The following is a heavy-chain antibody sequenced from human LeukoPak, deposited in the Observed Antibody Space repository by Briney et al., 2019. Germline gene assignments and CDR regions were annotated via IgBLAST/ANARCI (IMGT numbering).Heavy chain of an antibody. CDR3: ARSRPYDYVWGSYRQYYFDY. Sequence: GGSLRLSCAASGFTVSSNYMSWVRQAPGKGLEWASVIYSGGSTYYADSVKGRFTISRHNSKNTLYLQMNSLRAEDTAVYYCARSRPYDYVWGSYRQYYFDYWGQGTLVTVSS. V-gene: IGHV3-53*04. J-gene: IGHJ4*02. D-gene: IGHD3-16*02. CDR1: GFTVSSNY. CDR2: IYSGGST.